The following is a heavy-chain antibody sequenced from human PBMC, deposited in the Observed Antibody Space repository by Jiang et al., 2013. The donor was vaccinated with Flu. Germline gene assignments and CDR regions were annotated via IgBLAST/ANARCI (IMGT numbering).Heavy chain of an antibody. V-gene: IGHV4-59*01. CDR3: ARARAPEVAAYYFDH. D-gene: IGHD6-25*01. J-gene: IGHJ4*02. CDR2: IYDSGTT. CDR1: GGSISSYY. Sequence: KPSETLSLSCTVSGGSISSYYWNWIRQPPGKGLEWIGSIYDSGTTNYNPSLKSRVTISVDTSKNQISLKLTSLTTADTAVYYCARARAPEVAAYYFDHWGRGALVTVSS.